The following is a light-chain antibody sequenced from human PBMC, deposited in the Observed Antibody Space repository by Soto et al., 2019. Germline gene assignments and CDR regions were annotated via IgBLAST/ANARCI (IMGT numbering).Light chain of an antibody. V-gene: IGKV3-20*01. CDR2: GAS. CDR3: KQYGSSPGT. J-gene: IGKJ1*01. Sequence: EIVLTQSPGTLSLSPGERATLSCRASQSVSSSYLAWYQQKPGQAPRLLIYGASFRATGIPDRFSGSGSGTDFTLTISRLEPEDFAVYYCKQYGSSPGTFGQGTKVEIK. CDR1: QSVSSSY.